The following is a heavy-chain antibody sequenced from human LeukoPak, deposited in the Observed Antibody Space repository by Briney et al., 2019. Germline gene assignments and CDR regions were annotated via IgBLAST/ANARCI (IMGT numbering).Heavy chain of an antibody. V-gene: IGHV1-69*05. CDR1: VGTFSSYA. Sequence: SVKVSCKASVGTFSSYAISWVRQAPGQGLEWMGGIIPIFGTANFAQKFQGRVTITTDESTSTAYMELSSLRSEDTAVYYCARARESYYDSSGYRNWFDPWGQGTLVTVSS. CDR3: ARARESYYDSSGYRNWFDP. J-gene: IGHJ5*02. CDR2: IIPIFGTA. D-gene: IGHD3-22*01.